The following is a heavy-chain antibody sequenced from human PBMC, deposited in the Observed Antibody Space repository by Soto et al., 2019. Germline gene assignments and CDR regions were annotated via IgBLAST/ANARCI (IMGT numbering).Heavy chain of an antibody. D-gene: IGHD2-15*01. CDR2: VNPSGGST. Sequence: ASVKVSCKASGYLFTAYSMHWVRLAPGQGLEWMGVVNPSGGSTKYAQNFQGRVTMTRDTSTTTIYMELSSLRSDDTAIYYCAREENCSGGTCYSEYFHRWGQGTLVTISS. CDR1: GYLFTAYS. J-gene: IGHJ1*01. V-gene: IGHV1-46*01. CDR3: AREENCSGGTCYSEYFHR.